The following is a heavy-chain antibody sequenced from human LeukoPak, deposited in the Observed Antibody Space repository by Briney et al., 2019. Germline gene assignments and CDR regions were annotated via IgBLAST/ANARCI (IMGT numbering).Heavy chain of an antibody. CDR1: GYTFTSYG. CDR2: ISGYNGNT. J-gene: IGHJ3*02. V-gene: IGHV1-18*01. CDR3: ARDFAIDAFDM. Sequence: ASVTVSFKASGYTFTSYGITWVRQAPGQGLEWLGWISGYNGNTNYAQRLQGRVTITTDTSTSTAYMELRSLRSDDTAVYYCARDFAIDAFDMWGQGTMVTVSS.